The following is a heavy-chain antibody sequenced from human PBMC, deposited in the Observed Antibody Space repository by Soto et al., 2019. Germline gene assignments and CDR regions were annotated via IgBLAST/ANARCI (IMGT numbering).Heavy chain of an antibody. CDR1: GYTFTRYG. Sequence: ASVKVSCKASGYTFTRYGISWVRRAPGQGLEGMGWISGYNGDTNYAQKFQGRVSMTIDTSTTTAYMELRSLTSDDTAVYYCAKNGQPPYYYYGLDVWGQGTKVTVSS. CDR3: AKNGQPPYYYYGLDV. CDR2: ISGYNGDT. V-gene: IGHV1-18*01. J-gene: IGHJ6*02. D-gene: IGHD2-8*01.